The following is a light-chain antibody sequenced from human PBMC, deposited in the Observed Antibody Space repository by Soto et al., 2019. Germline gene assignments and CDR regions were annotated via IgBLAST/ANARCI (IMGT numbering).Light chain of an antibody. Sequence: EIVMTRSPVTLSVSPGERATLSCRASQSVRSNLAWYQQKPGQAPSLLIYGAFTRATGIPTRFSGTGSGTEFTLTISSLQSEDFALYYCQKYNDWPLTFGQGTKVEV. J-gene: IGKJ1*01. CDR1: QSVRSN. CDR3: QKYNDWPLT. V-gene: IGKV3-15*01. CDR2: GAF.